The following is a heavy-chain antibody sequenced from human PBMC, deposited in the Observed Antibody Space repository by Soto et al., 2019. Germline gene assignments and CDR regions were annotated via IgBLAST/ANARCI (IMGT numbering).Heavy chain of an antibody. V-gene: IGHV4-59*08. D-gene: IGHD2-2*01. CDR3: ARHRFVNVWDIVVVPAAMHAFDI. CDR2: IYYSGST. Sequence: QVQLQESGPGLVKPSETLSLTCTVSGGSISSYYWSWIRQPPGKGLEWIGYIYYSGSTNYNPSLKGRVTISVDTSKNQFSRKLSSVTAADTAVYYCARHRFVNVWDIVVVPAAMHAFDIWGQGTMVTVSS. CDR1: GGSISSYY. J-gene: IGHJ3*02.